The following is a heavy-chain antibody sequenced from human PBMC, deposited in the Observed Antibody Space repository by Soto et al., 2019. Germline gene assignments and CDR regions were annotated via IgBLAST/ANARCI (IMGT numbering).Heavy chain of an antibody. CDR2: INAGNGNT. V-gene: IGHV1-3*01. Sequence: ASVKVSCKASGYTFTSYAMHWVRQAPGQRLEWMGWINAGNGNTKYSQKFQGRVTITRDTSASTAYMELSSLRSEDTAVYYCARDFFSGRTMVRGVILSGFDYWGQGTLVTVSS. J-gene: IGHJ4*02. CDR3: ARDFFSGRTMVRGVILSGFDY. D-gene: IGHD3-10*01. CDR1: GYTFTSYA.